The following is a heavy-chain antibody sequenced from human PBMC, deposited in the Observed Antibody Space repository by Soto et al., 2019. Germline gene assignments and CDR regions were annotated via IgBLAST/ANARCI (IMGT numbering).Heavy chain of an antibody. CDR3: ARGSPLWGDYAFLT. CDR1: GGTFNTYD. Sequence: QVQLVQSGAAVKKPGSSVKVSCKASGGTFNTYDINWLRQAPGQGPEWMGGIIPILGTANYAQKFQGRVTITADESTSTAYMELSSLRSEDTAVYYCARGSPLWGDYAFLTWGQGTLVTVSS. J-gene: IGHJ4*02. V-gene: IGHV1-69*01. D-gene: IGHD4-17*01. CDR2: IIPILGTA.